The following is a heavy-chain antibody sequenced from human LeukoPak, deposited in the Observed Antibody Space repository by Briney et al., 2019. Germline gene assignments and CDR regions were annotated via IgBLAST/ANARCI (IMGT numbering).Heavy chain of an antibody. D-gene: IGHD6-13*01. CDR3: ATDRGYSTFDY. CDR2: INQDGTTT. CDR1: GFSFSSYN. Sequence: GGSLRLSCAASGFSFSSYNMNWVRQAPGKGLEWVANINQDGTTTNYLDSVKGRFTISRDNAKNSLYLQMDSLRAEDTALYYCATDRGYSTFDYWGQGTLVTVSS. V-gene: IGHV3-7*01. J-gene: IGHJ4*02.